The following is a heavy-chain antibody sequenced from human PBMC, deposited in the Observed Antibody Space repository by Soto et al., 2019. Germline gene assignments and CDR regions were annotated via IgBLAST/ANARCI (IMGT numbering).Heavy chain of an antibody. CDR3: ARKYCSGGSCYPDY. D-gene: IGHD2-15*01. J-gene: IGHJ4*02. CDR1: GFSLSNARMG. Sequence: SCPTLVNPTETLTLTCTVSGFSLSNARMGVSWIRQPPGKALEWLAHIFSNDEKSYSTSLKSRLTISKDTSKSQVVLTMTNMDPVDTATYYCARKYCSGGSCYPDYWGQGTLVTVSS. CDR2: IFSNDEK. V-gene: IGHV2-26*01.